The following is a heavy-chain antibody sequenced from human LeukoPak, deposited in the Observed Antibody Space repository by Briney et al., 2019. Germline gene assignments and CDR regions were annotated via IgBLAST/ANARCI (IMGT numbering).Heavy chain of an antibody. V-gene: IGHV1-2*06. CDR1: GYSFTGYY. Sequence: ASVKVSCKASGYSFTGYYMHWVRQAPGQGLEWMGRINPNSGGTDYAQNFQGRVTMTRDTSITTAYMELSRLRSDDTAVYYCARDPKRGFSYGWGAFDIWGQGTMVSVSS. D-gene: IGHD5-18*01. J-gene: IGHJ3*02. CDR3: ARDPKRGFSYGWGAFDI. CDR2: INPNSGGT.